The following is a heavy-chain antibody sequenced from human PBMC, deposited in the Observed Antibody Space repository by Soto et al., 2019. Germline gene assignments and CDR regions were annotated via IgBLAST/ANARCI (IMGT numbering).Heavy chain of an antibody. V-gene: IGHV3-48*01. D-gene: IGHD3-3*01. J-gene: IGHJ6*02. Sequence: PGGSLRLSCAASGFTFSSYSMNWVRQAPGKGLELFSYISSCSSTIYYADSVKGRFNISRDNSKNTLYLQMNSLRAEDTAVYYCAKNIVGLEWLSHYYYYGMDVWGQGTTVTVSS. CDR1: GFTFSSYS. CDR2: ISSCSSTI. CDR3: AKNIVGLEWLSHYYYYGMDV.